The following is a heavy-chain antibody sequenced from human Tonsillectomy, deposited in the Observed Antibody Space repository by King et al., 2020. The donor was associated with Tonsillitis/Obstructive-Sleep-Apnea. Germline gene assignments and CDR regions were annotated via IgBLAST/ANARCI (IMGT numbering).Heavy chain of an antibody. V-gene: IGHV4-59*08. CDR3: VGSWEVGNWFDP. Sequence: QLQESGPGLVKPSETLSLTCTVSGGSISSYYWSWIRQPPGKGLEWIGYIYYSGSTNYNPSLKSRVTISVDTSKNQFSLKLSSVTAADTAVYYCVGSWEVGNWFDPWGQGTLVTVSS. D-gene: IGHD6-13*01. J-gene: IGHJ5*02. CDR1: GGSISSYY. CDR2: IYYSGST.